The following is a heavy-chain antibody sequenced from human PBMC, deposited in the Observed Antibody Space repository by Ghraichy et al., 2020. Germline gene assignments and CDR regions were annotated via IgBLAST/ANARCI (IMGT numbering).Heavy chain of an antibody. D-gene: IGHD6-6*01. Sequence: ASVKVSCEASGYTFSRYGVSWVRQAPGQGLEWMGWISAYNGNTYYAQKFQGRVTMTTDTSTRTAFMELRTLRSDDTAVYYCARDGAISSSNCASWGQGALVTVSS. V-gene: IGHV1-18*01. J-gene: IGHJ4*02. CDR2: ISAYNGNT. CDR1: GYTFSRYG. CDR3: ARDGAISSSNCAS.